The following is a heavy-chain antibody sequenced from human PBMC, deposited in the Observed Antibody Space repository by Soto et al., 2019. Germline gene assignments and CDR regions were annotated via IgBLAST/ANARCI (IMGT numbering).Heavy chain of an antibody. Sequence: GGSLRLSCAASGFTFSDYYMSWIRQAPGKGLEWVSFISSRASTIYYADSVKGRFTISRDNAKNSLYLQMNSLRADDTAVYYCATDSGYSSASAYYLDFWGQGALVTVSS. V-gene: IGHV3-11*01. J-gene: IGHJ4*02. CDR3: ATDSGYSSASAYYLDF. CDR1: GFTFSDYY. D-gene: IGHD5-12*01. CDR2: ISSRASTI.